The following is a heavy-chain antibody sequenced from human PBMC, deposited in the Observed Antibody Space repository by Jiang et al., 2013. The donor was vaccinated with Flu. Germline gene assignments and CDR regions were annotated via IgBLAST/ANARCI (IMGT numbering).Heavy chain of an antibody. CDR2: VYYRSKWFV. Sequence: QTLSLTCGISGDTISSNTAAWNWIRQSPSRGLEWLGKVYYRSKWFVDYAMSVKSRLIIDFDTSKNQFSLQLNSVTPEDTAVYYSSGWYTNYYYYMDVWGKGTTVTVSS. CDR1: GDTISSNTAA. D-gene: IGHD6-19*01. J-gene: IGHJ6*03. CDR3: SGWYTNYYYYMDV. V-gene: IGHV6-1*01.